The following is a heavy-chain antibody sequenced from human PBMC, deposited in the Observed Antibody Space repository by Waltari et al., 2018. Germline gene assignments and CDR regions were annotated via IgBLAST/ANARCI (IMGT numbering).Heavy chain of an antibody. Sequence: QVQLVQSGAEVKKPGASVKVSCKASGYTFTSYDINWVRQATGQGLEWMGWMNPNSGNTGYAQKFQGRVTMTRNTSISTVYMELSSLRSEDTAVYYCARVPAGSPGYSSSCPFDYWGQGTLVTVSS. V-gene: IGHV1-8*01. CDR3: ARVPAGSPGYSSSCPFDY. J-gene: IGHJ4*02. D-gene: IGHD6-13*01. CDR1: GYTFTSYD. CDR2: MNPNSGNT.